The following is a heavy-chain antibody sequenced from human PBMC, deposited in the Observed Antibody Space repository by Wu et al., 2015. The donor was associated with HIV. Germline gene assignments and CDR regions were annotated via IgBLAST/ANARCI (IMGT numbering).Heavy chain of an antibody. J-gene: IGHJ4*02. CDR2: ISAYNGNT. CDR1: GYTFTSYG. D-gene: IGHD2-15*01. V-gene: IGHV1-18*01. CDR3: ARDRVGCSGGSCYSRFAMVNYFDY. Sequence: QVQLVQSGAEVKKPGASVKVSCKASGYTFTSYGISWVRQAPGQGLEWMGWISAYNGNTNYAQKLQGRVTMTTDTSTSTAYMELRSLRSDDTAVYYCARDRVGCSGGSCYSRFAMVNYFDYWGQGTLVTVSS.